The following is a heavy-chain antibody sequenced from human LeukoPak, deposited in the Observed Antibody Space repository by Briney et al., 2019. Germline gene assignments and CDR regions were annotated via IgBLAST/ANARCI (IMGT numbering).Heavy chain of an antibody. CDR2: INHSGST. J-gene: IGHJ4*02. V-gene: IGHV4-34*01. CDR3: ARGQYYYDSTGGYFDY. D-gene: IGHD3-22*01. CDR1: GGSFSGYY. Sequence: PSETLSLTCAVYGGSFSGYYWSWIRQPPGKGLEWIGEINHSGSTNYNPSLKSRVTISVDTSKNQFSLKLSSVTAADTAVYYCARGQYYYDSTGGYFDYWGQGTLVTVSS.